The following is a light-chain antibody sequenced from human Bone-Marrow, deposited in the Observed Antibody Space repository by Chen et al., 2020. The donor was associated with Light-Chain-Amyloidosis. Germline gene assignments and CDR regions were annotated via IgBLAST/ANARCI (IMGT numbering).Light chain of an antibody. CDR1: DFDIGGNP. Sequence: QSMLTQPPSASGTPGQRISISCSGSDFDIGGNPVSWFQHVPETAPKLLIYGQTLRPAGVPDRFSGSKSGTSASRAISGLQSEDEATYFCAVWDDALTGWIFGGGTKLSVL. V-gene: IGLV1-44*01. CDR2: GQT. J-gene: IGLJ2*01. CDR3: AVWDDALTGWI.